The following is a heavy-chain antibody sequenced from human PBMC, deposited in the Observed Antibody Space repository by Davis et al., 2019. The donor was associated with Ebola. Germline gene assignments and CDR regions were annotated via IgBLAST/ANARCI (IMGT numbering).Heavy chain of an antibody. Sequence: SETLSLTCTVSGGSLSSYFWSWIRQPPGKGLEWIGYIYYSGSTNYNPSLKSRVTISVDTSKNEVSLKLNSVTAADTAVYYCAREPARAVWGKGITVIVSS. V-gene: IGHV4-59*12. J-gene: IGHJ6*04. CDR3: AREPARAV. CDR2: IYYSGST. CDR1: GGSLSSYF.